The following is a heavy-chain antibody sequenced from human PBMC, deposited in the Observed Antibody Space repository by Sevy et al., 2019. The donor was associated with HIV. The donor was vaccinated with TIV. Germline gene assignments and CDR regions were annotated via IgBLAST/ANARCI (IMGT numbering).Heavy chain of an antibody. CDR2: FSGSGVGT. CDR1: GFTFSSYA. J-gene: IGHJ4*02. D-gene: IGHD4-17*01. Sequence: GGSLRLSCAASGFTFSSYAMSWVRQTPGKGLEWVSTFSGSGVGTNYADSVKGRFTISRDNSKNTLYLQMNSLRAEDSAVYYCAKSTASYSGDYDYWGQGTLVTVSS. V-gene: IGHV3-23*01. CDR3: AKSTASYSGDYDY.